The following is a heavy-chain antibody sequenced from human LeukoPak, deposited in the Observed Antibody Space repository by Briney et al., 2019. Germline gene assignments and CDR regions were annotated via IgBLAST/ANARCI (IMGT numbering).Heavy chain of an antibody. CDR1: GFTFDDYA. J-gene: IGHJ4*02. CDR2: ISWDGGST. V-gene: IGHV3-43D*03. D-gene: IGHD3-22*01. CDR3: AKDRDSSGYYYFDY. Sequence: GGSLRLSCAASGFTFDDYAMHWVRQAPGKGLEWVSLISWDGGSTYYADSVKGRFTISRDNSKNSLYLQMNSLRAKDTALYYCAKDRDSSGYYYFDYWGQGTLVTVSS.